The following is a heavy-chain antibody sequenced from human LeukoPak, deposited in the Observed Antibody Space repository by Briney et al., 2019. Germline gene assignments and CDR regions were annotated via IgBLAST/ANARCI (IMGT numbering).Heavy chain of an antibody. V-gene: IGHV3-66*01. CDR2: IYSGGST. J-gene: IGHJ6*02. CDR1: GFTVSSNY. D-gene: IGHD2-2*01. Sequence: GGSLRLSCAASGFTVSSNYMSWVRQAPGKGLEWVSVIYSGGSTYYADSVKGRFTISRDNSKNTLYLQMNSLRAEDTAVYYCARDTSDIVVVPAAVTYYYYGMDVWGQGTTVTVSS. CDR3: ARDTSDIVVVPAAVTYYYYGMDV.